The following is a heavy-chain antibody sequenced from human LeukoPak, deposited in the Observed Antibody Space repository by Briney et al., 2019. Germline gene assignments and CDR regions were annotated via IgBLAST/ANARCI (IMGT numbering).Heavy chain of an antibody. Sequence: GGSLRLSCAASGFTFSSYAMSWVRQAPGKGLEWVSAIRGSGGSTYYADSVKGRFTISRDNSKNTLYLQMNSLRAEDTAVYYCAKSRGSVTTYFDYWGQGTLVTVSS. CDR1: GFTFSSYA. J-gene: IGHJ4*02. D-gene: IGHD4-17*01. V-gene: IGHV3-23*01. CDR3: AKSRGSVTTYFDY. CDR2: IRGSGGST.